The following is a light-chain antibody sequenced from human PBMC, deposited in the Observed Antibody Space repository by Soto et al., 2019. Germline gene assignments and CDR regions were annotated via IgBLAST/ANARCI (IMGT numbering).Light chain of an antibody. Sequence: IQMTQSPSSLSASVGHSVTIACQAIQDISNYLNWYQQKPGKAPKLLIYDASNLETGVPSRFSGGASGTDSTFTISSLKPEDIATYYCQQYDNLLTFGGGTKVDIK. J-gene: IGKJ4*01. CDR1: QDISNY. CDR2: DAS. V-gene: IGKV1-33*01. CDR3: QQYDNLLT.